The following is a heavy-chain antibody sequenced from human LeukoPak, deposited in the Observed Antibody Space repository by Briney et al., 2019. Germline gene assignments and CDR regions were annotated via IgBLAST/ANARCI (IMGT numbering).Heavy chain of an antibody. CDR2: IRSKAYGGTT. V-gene: IGHV3-49*04. J-gene: IGHJ4*02. D-gene: IGHD5-12*01. CDR1: GFTFSSYW. CDR3: TRSGYSGYDPPFDY. Sequence: GGSLRLSCAASGFTFSSYWMSWVRQAPGKGLEWVGFIRSKAYGGTTEYAASVKGRFTISRDDSKSIAYLQMNSLKTEDTAVYYCTRSGYSGYDPPFDYWGQGTLVTVSS.